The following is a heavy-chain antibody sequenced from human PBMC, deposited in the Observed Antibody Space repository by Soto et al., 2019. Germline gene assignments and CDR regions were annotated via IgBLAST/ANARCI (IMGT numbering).Heavy chain of an antibody. CDR1: GGSISSYY. CDR2: IYYSGST. Sequence: QVQLQESGPGLVKPSETLSLTCTVSGGSISSYYWSWIRQPPGKGLEWIGYIYYSGSTNYNPSLKSRVTISVDTSKNQFSLKLSSVTAADTAVYYYARGAMVRGVSDAFDIWGQGTMVTVSS. V-gene: IGHV4-59*01. CDR3: ARGAMVRGVSDAFDI. D-gene: IGHD3-10*01. J-gene: IGHJ3*02.